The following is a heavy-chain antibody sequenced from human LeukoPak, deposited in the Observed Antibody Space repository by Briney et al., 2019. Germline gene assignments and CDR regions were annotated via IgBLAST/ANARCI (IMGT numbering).Heavy chain of an antibody. J-gene: IGHJ4*02. CDR3: AKDQADIVVVTAIADY. Sequence: PGGSLRLSCAASGFTFSSYWMSWVRQAPGKGLEWVSAISGSGGSTYYADSVKGRFTISRDNSKNTLYLQMNSLRAEDTAVYYCAKDQADIVVVTAIADYWGQGTLVTVSS. CDR2: ISGSGGST. V-gene: IGHV3-23*01. D-gene: IGHD2-21*02. CDR1: GFTFSSYW.